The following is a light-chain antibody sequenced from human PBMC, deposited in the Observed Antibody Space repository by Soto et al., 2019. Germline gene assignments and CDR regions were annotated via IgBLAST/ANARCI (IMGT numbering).Light chain of an antibody. Sequence: EIVLTQSPGTLSLSPGERATLSCRASQSVSSSYLAWYQQKPGQAPRLLIYGASSRATGIPDRFSGSGSGTDFTLTIRRLEPEDFAVYYCQQYRSSPPWTFGQGTKVEIK. CDR1: QSVSSSY. CDR2: GAS. CDR3: QQYRSSPPWT. V-gene: IGKV3-20*01. J-gene: IGKJ1*01.